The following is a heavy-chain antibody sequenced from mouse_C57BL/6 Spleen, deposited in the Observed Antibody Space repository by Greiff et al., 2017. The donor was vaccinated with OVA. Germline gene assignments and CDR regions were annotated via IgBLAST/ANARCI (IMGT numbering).Heavy chain of an antibody. J-gene: IGHJ1*03. V-gene: IGHV1-50*01. D-gene: IGHD2-4*01. CDR3: ARRSAFYDYAEGWYFDV. CDR2: IDPSDSYT. CDR1: GYTFTSYW. Sequence: QVQLKQPGAELVKPGASVKLSCKASGYTFTSYWMQWVKQRPGQGLEWIGQIDPSDSYTNYNQKFKGKATLTVDTSSSTAYMQLSSLTSEDSAVYYMARRSAFYDYAEGWYFDVWGKGTTVTVSS.